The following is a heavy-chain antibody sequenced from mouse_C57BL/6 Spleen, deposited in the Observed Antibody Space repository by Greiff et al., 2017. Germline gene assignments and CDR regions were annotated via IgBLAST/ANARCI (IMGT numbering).Heavy chain of an antibody. D-gene: IGHD2-10*01. Sequence: QVQLQQPGAELVRPGSSVKLSCKASGYTFTSYWMDWVKQRPGQGLEWIGNIYPSDSETHYNQKFKDKATLTVDKSSSTAYMQLSSLTSEDSAVYYCARPYSRYFDVWGTGTTVTVSS. CDR2: IYPSDSET. J-gene: IGHJ1*03. V-gene: IGHV1-61*01. CDR3: ARPYSRYFDV. CDR1: GYTFTSYW.